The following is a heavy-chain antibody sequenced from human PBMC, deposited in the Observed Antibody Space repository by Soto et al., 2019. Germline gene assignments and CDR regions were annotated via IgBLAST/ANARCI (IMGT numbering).Heavy chain of an antibody. D-gene: IGHD4-17*01. J-gene: IGHJ4*02. CDR2: ISYDGSNK. CDR1: GFTFSSYG. CDR3: AKNYDYGGNPGNPFDY. V-gene: IGHV3-30*18. Sequence: HHAGSLRFSCASSGFTFSSYGMHLVRQAPGKGLEWVAVISYDGSNKYYADSVKGRFTISRDNSKNTLYLQMNSLRAEDTAVYYCAKNYDYGGNPGNPFDYWGQGTLVTVSS.